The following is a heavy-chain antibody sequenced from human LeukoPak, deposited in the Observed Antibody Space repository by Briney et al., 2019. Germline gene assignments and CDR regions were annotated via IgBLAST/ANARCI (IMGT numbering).Heavy chain of an antibody. CDR2: ISSSSSYI. V-gene: IGHV3-21*01. J-gene: IGHJ3*02. D-gene: IGHD6-19*01. CDR3: ARDREAVAGPDAFDI. CDR1: GFTFSSYS. Sequence: SGGSLRLSCAASGFTFSSYSMNWVRQAPGKGLEWVSSISSSSSYIYYADSVKGRFTISRDNAKNSLYLQMNSLRAEDTAVYYCARDREAVAGPDAFDIWGQGTMVTVSS.